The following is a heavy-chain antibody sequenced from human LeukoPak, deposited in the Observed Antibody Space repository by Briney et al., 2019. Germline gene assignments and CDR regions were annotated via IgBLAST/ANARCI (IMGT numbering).Heavy chain of an antibody. J-gene: IGHJ4*02. CDR1: GFRVRSCW. CDR3: TRDYWDYGDYFSDF. D-gene: IGHD4-17*01. V-gene: IGHV3-7*01. CDR2: IRQLGNEK. Sequence: GGSLRLSCAASGFRVRSCWMRGVRQAPGKGREGVANIRQLGNEKYYVDAVKGRFTISRDNAKNSLYLQMNSLRAEDTAVYYCTRDYWDYGDYFSDFWGREPRSPSPQ.